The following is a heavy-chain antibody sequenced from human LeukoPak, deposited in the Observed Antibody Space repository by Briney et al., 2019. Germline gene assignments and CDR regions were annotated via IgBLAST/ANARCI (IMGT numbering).Heavy chain of an antibody. CDR2: IIPILGIA. D-gene: IGHD3-3*01. J-gene: IGHJ4*02. CDR3: ASGLRFLEWLPVDY. Sequence: SVKVSCKASGGTFSSYTISWVRQAPGQGLEWMGRIIPILGIANYAQKFQGRVTITADKSTSTAYMELSSLRSEDTVVYYCASGLRFLEWLPVDYWGQGTLVTVSS. CDR1: GGTFSSYT. V-gene: IGHV1-69*02.